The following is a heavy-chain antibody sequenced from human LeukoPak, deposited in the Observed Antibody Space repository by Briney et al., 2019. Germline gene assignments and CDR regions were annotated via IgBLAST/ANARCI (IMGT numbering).Heavy chain of an antibody. D-gene: IGHD3-10*01. CDR3: AKGGLTRGVFDN. V-gene: IGHV3-30*02. J-gene: IGHJ3*02. CDR1: GFTFSGSG. Sequence: GGSLRLSCAASGFTFSGSGMQWVRQAPGKGLEWVAFIEYDGNKKNYANSVKGRFTISRDNSKNTQYLQMNSLGADDTALYYCAKGGLTRGVFDNWGQGTMVTVSS. CDR2: IEYDGNKK.